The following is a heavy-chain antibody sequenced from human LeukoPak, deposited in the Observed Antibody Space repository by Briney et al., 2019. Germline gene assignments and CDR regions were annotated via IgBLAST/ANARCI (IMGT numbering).Heavy chain of an antibody. Sequence: ASVKVSCKVSGYTLTELSMHWVRQAPGKGLEWMGGFDPEDGETIYAQKSQGRVTMTEDTPTDTAYMELSSLRSEDTAVYYCAGDSSGYYEYYFDYWGQGTLVTVSS. J-gene: IGHJ4*02. D-gene: IGHD3-22*01. V-gene: IGHV1-24*01. CDR2: FDPEDGET. CDR1: GYTLTELS. CDR3: AGDSSGYYEYYFDY.